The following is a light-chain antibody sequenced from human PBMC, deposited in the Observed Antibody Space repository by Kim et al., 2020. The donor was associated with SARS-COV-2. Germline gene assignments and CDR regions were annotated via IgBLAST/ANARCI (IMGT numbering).Light chain of an antibody. CDR3: QQYFNTPWT. V-gene: IGKV4-1*01. CDR1: QSVLYSSNNKNY. CDR2: WAS. Sequence: DVVMTQSPDSMALFLGERASINCKSSQSVLYSSNNKNYLAWYQQKPGQPPKLLIYWASTRESGVPDRFSGSGSGTAFTLPISSLQAEDVSVYYCQQYFNTPWTFGQGTKVDIK. J-gene: IGKJ1*01.